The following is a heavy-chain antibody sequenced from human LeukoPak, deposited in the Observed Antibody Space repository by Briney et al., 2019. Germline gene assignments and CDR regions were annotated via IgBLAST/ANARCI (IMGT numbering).Heavy chain of an antibody. J-gene: IGHJ3*02. CDR2: IYYSGST. V-gene: IGHV4-59*01. Sequence: SETLSLTCTVSGDSLSSYYWSWIRQPPGRGLEGIGYIYYSGSTNYNPSLKSRVTISIDTSKNQFSLKLSSVTAADTAVYYCARKVTRKGGDAFDIWGQGTMVTVSS. CDR3: ARKVTRKGGDAFDI. D-gene: IGHD2-21*02. CDR1: GDSLSSYY.